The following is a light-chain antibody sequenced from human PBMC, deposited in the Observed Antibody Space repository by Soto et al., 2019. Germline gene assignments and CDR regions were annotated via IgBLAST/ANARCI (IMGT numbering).Light chain of an antibody. CDR2: GVY. Sequence: EIFLTQSPDTLSLSPGERATRTCRASQSVTNYIAWYQQKPGQAPRLLISGVYSRAAGIPDRFSGSGSGTDFTLTISRLEPEDFAVYYCQQYDTSPRTFGQGTKVDIK. J-gene: IGKJ1*01. CDR3: QQYDTSPRT. CDR1: QSVTNY. V-gene: IGKV3-20*01.